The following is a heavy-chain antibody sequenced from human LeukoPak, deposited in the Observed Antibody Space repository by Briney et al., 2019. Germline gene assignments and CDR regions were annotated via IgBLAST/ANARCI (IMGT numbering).Heavy chain of an antibody. Sequence: PGRSLRLSCAASGFTFSSYAMHWVRQAPGKGLEWVAVISYDGSNKYNADSVKGRFTISRDNPKNTLYLQMNSLRAEDTAVYYCARPLPEHSSSWYYFDYWGQGTLVTVSS. V-gene: IGHV3-30-3*01. CDR2: ISYDGSNK. D-gene: IGHD6-13*01. J-gene: IGHJ4*02. CDR3: ARPLPEHSSSWYYFDY. CDR1: GFTFSSYA.